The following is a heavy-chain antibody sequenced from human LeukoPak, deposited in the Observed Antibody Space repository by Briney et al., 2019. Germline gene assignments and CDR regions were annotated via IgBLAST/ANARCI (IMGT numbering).Heavy chain of an antibody. CDR2: ISGSGGST. V-gene: IGHV3-23*01. J-gene: IGHJ4*02. CDR1: GFIFSSYA. Sequence: TGGSLRLSCAASGFIFSSYAMSWVRQAPGKGLEWVSTISGSGGSTYYADSVKGRFTISRDNSKNTVYLQMNSLRAEDTAIYYCARDSHLSRLLDYWGQGTPVTVSS. CDR3: ARDSHLSRLLDY.